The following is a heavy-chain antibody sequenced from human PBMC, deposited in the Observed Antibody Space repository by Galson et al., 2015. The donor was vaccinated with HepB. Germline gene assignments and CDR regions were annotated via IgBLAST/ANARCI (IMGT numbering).Heavy chain of an antibody. V-gene: IGHV1-69*13. CDR3: ASQGNGDCSGGSCASRQDWFDP. Sequence: SVKVSCKASGGTFSSYAISWVRQAPGQGLEWMGGIIPIFGTANYAQKFQGRVTITADESTSTAYMELSSLRSEDTAVYYCASQGNGDCSGGSCASRQDWFDPWGQGTLVTFSS. D-gene: IGHD2-15*01. CDR1: GGTFSSYA. J-gene: IGHJ5*02. CDR2: IIPIFGTA.